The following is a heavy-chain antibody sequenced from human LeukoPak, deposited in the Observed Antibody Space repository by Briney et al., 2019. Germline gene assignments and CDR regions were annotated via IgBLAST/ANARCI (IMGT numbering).Heavy chain of an antibody. D-gene: IGHD3-10*01. J-gene: IGHJ4*02. CDR1: EFSVGSNY. V-gene: IGHV3-23*01. Sequence: GGSLRLSCAASEFSVGSNYMTWVRQAPGKGLDWLSAISANGVNTYYGDSVKGRFTISRDNSKNTLYLHMHSLRADDTALYYCAKDLHGAFDYWGQGILVTVSS. CDR2: ISANGVNT. CDR3: AKDLHGAFDY.